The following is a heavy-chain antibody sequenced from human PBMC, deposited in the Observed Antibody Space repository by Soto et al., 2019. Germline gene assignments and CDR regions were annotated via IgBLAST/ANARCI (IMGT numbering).Heavy chain of an antibody. CDR1: GFTFSSYW. V-gene: IGHV3-7*01. D-gene: IGHD3-10*01. J-gene: IGHJ4*02. CDR2: IKQDGSEK. CDR3: AREGFRFRVRGLF. Sequence: GGSLRLSCAASGFTFSSYWMSWVRQAPGKGLEWVANIKQDGSEKYYVDSVKGRFTISRDNAKNSLYLQMNSLRAEDTAVYYCAREGFRFRVRGLFWGQGTLVTVSS.